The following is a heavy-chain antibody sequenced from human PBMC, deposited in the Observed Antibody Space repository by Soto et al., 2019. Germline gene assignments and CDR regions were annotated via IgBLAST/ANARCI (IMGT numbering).Heavy chain of an antibody. CDR2: INPKSGGP. CDR1: GYTFTGYY. CDR3: ARAGTSRDAFDI. D-gene: IGHD6-13*01. J-gene: IGHJ3*02. Sequence: GASVKVSCKASGYTFTGYYLHWVRQAPGQGLEWMGWINPKSGGPKFAQRFQGRVTMTRDTSISTAHMELSRLRSDDTAVYYCARAGTSRDAFDIWGQGTMVTVS. V-gene: IGHV1-2*02.